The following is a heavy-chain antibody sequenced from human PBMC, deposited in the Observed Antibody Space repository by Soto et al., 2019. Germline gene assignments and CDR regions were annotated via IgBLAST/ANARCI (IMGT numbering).Heavy chain of an antibody. D-gene: IGHD1-26*01. V-gene: IGHV3-23*01. CDR1: GFTFSSYA. CDR2: ISGSAGNA. CDR3: AKDGASGSYPPYYYFGMDV. J-gene: IGHJ6*02. Sequence: VGSLRLSCAASGFTFSSYAMSWVRQAPGKGLEWVSTISGSAGNAYYADSVKGRFSISRDNSKNTLRLQMNSLRADDTAVYYCAKDGASGSYPPYYYFGMDVWGQGTTVTVSS.